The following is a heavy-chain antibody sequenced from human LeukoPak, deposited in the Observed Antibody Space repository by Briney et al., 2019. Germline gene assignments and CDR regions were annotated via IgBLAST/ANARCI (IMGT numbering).Heavy chain of an antibody. CDR1: GYTFTGYY. D-gene: IGHD5-12*01. CDR2: INPNSGGT. CDR3: ARDIEEKDGYNIDY. J-gene: IGHJ4*02. V-gene: IGHV1-2*02. Sequence: ASVKVSCKASGYTFTGYYMRWVRQAPGQGLEWMGWINPNSGGTNYAQKFQGRVTMTRDTSISTAYMELSRLRSDDTAVYYCARDIEEKDGYNIDYWGQGTLVTVSS.